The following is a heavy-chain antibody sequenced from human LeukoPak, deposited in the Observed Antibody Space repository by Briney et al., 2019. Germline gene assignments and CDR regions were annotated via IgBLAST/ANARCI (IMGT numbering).Heavy chain of an antibody. CDR3: ARGRKRLRSIFSPFDC. V-gene: IGHV4-34*01. J-gene: IGHJ4*02. CDR2: INHSGST. D-gene: IGHD6-25*01. CDR1: GGSFSGYY. Sequence: PSETLSLTCAVYGGSFSGYYWSWIRQPPGKGLEWIGEINHSGSTNYNPSLKSRVTISVDTSKNQFSLKLSSVTAADTAVYYCARGRKRLRSIFSPFDCWGQGTLVTVSS.